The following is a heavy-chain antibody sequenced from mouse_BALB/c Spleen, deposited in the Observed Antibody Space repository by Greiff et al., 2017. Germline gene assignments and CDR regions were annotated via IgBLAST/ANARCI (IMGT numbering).Heavy chain of an antibody. J-gene: IGHJ3*01. Sequence: EVKLQESGGGLVKPGGSLKLSCAASGFAFSSYDMSWVRQTPEKRLEWVAYISSGGGSTYYPDTVKGRFTLSRDNAKNTLYLQMSSLKSEDTGMYSCARLGFEVWESWFAYWGQGTLVTVSA. V-gene: IGHV5-12-1*01. CDR1: GFAFSSYD. CDR3: ARLGFEVWESWFAY. D-gene: IGHD2-2*01. CDR2: ISSGGGST.